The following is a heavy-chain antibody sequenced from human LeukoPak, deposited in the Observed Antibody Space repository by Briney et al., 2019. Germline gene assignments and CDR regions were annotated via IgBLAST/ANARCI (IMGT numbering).Heavy chain of an antibody. CDR2: INPNSGGT. CDR1: GYTFTGYY. D-gene: IGHD5-24*01. CDR3: ARARDGYNPDFDY. J-gene: IGHJ4*02. V-gene: IGHV1-2*06. Sequence: ASVKVSCKASGYTFTGYYMHWVRQSPGQGLEWMGRINPNSGGTNYAQKFQCRVTMTRDTSISTAYMELSRLRSDDTAVYYCARARDGYNPDFDYWGQGTLVTVSS.